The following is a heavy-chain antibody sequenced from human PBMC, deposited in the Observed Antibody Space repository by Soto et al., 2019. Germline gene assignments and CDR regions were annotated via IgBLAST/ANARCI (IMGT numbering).Heavy chain of an antibody. D-gene: IGHD6-19*01. CDR1: GFTVTNAW. J-gene: IGHJ3*02. CDR3: TKEMRHSSGWYGAFDI. CDR2: IKSKTDGGTT. V-gene: IGHV3-15*01. Sequence: GGSLRLSCAASGFTVTNAWMNWVRQPPGKGLEWVGRIKSKTDGGTTDFPAPVKGRLPISRDDSNNTLYLQMSSLKTADTAMYYCTKEMRHSSGWYGAFDIWGQGIMVTVSS.